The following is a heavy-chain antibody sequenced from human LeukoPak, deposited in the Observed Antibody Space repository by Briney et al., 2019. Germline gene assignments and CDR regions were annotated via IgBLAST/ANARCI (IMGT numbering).Heavy chain of an antibody. J-gene: IGHJ5*02. Sequence: GESQKISCKGPGYSFTSYWISWVRQMPGKGLEWMGRIDPSDSYTNYSPSFQGHVTISADKSISTAYLQWSSLKASDTAMYYCARYAIEWHSVDPWGQGTLVTVSS. CDR2: IDPSDSYT. CDR3: ARYAIEWHSVDP. CDR1: GYSFTSYW. V-gene: IGHV5-10-1*01. D-gene: IGHD3-3*01.